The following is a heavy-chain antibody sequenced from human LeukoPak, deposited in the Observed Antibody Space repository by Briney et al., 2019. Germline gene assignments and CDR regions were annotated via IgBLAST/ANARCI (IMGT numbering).Heavy chain of an antibody. J-gene: IGHJ4*02. CDR2: IIPIFGTA. V-gene: IGHV1-69*01. CDR3: ARALRNSITILSAY. CDR1: GGTFSGYA. D-gene: IGHD3-3*01. Sequence: ASVKVSCKASGGTFSGYAISWVRQAPGQGLEWMGGIIPIFGTANYAQKFQGRVTITADESTSTAYMELSSLRSEDTAVYYCARALRNSITILSAYWGQGTLVTVSS.